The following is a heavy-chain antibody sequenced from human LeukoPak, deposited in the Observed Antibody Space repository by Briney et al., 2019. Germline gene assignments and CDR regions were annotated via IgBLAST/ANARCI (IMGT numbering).Heavy chain of an antibody. V-gene: IGHV4-59*08. J-gene: IGHJ6*03. CDR1: GDSISNYY. CDR2: LYHSGAA. D-gene: IGHD1/OR15-1a*01. Sequence: PSETLSLTCTVSGDSISNYYWTWIRQTPGKGLEWIGNLYHSGAADYNPSLKTRVTTSADTSKDQFSLSLRSSTAADTAVYFCARLGKTYYMDVWGTGTTVTVSS. CDR3: ARLGKTYYMDV.